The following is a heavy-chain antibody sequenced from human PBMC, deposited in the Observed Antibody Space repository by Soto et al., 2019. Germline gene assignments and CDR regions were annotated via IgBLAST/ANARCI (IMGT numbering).Heavy chain of an antibody. CDR1: GYTFTSYG. J-gene: IGHJ4*02. Sequence: QVQLVQSGPEVKKPGASVKVSCKTSGYTFTSYGISWVRQAPGQGLEWMGWISTDKGKTNYAQKFQGRVTMTTDTATSRAYSDRRSVRSDDTAVYSCATRYPAFDDWGQGTLVTVSS. CDR3: ATRYPAFDD. V-gene: IGHV1-18*01. D-gene: IGHD3-16*02. CDR2: ISTDKGKT.